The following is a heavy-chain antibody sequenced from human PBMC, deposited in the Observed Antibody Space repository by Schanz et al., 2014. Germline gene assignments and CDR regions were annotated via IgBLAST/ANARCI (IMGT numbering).Heavy chain of an antibody. J-gene: IGHJ4*02. V-gene: IGHV3-48*01. CDR1: GFTVSSDH. D-gene: IGHD3-9*01. Sequence: EVQLVESGGGFVQPGGSLGLSCVVSGFTVSSDHMSWVRQAPGKGLEWVSYICSSGNTIYYADSVKGRFTISRDNSKNTLYLQMNSLRAEDTAVYYCAKQIHYDILTVTRNWGQGTLVTVSS. CDR3: AKQIHYDILTVTRN. CDR2: ICSSGNTI.